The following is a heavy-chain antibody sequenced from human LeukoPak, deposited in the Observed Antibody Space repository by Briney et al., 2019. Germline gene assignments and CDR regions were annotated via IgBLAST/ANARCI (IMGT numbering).Heavy chain of an antibody. J-gene: IGHJ4*02. CDR1: GFTFISYA. CDR2: ISFHGTDS. V-gene: IGHV3-30*04. D-gene: IGHD1-26*01. CDR3: ATSKYSGSY. Sequence: PGTSLRLSCAASGFTFISYAIHWVRQAPGKGLEWVAVISFHGTDSFYADSVKGRFTISRDNSKNTLYLQMNSLRAEDTAVYYCATSKYSGSYWGQGTLVTVSS.